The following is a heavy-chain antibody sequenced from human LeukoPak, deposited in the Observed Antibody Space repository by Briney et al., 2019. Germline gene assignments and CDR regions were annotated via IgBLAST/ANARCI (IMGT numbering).Heavy chain of an antibody. V-gene: IGHV3-33*01. D-gene: IGHD3-10*01. CDR2: IWYDGSNK. Sequence: GGSLRLSCAASGFTFSSYGMHWVRQAPGKGLEWVAVIWYDGSNKYYADSVKGRFTISRDNSKNTLYLQMNSLRAEDTAVYYCARRRRVPAVYGMDVWGQGTTVTVSS. CDR3: ARRRRVPAVYGMDV. CDR1: GFTFSSYG. J-gene: IGHJ6*02.